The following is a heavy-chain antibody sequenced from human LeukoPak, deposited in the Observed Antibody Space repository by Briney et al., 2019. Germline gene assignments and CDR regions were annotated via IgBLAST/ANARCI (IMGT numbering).Heavy chain of an antibody. CDR1: GYPLTELS. Sequence: ASVKVSCKVSGYPLTELSMHWVRQAPGKGLEWMGGFDPEDGETIYAQKFQGRVTMTEDTSTDTAYMELSSLRSEDTAVYYCATHLQNWGSNYYYMDVWGKGTTVTVSS. J-gene: IGHJ6*03. D-gene: IGHD7-27*01. V-gene: IGHV1-24*01. CDR2: FDPEDGET. CDR3: ATHLQNWGSNYYYMDV.